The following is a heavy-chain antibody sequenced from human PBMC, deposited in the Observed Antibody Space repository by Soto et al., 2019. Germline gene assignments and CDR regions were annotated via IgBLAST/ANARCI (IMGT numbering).Heavy chain of an antibody. J-gene: IGHJ5*02. CDR2: ITPNSGGT. CDR3: ARYETSAGTGFDP. Sequence: QVQLVQSGAEVKKPGATVKVSCKASGYTFTDYFIHWVRQVPGHGLEWMGWITPNSGGTNYAQQFQGRVTMTRDTSITTAYMELSSLRSDDTAVYYCARYETSAGTGFDPWGQGTLVTVSS. CDR1: GYTFTDYF. V-gene: IGHV1-2*02. D-gene: IGHD6-13*01.